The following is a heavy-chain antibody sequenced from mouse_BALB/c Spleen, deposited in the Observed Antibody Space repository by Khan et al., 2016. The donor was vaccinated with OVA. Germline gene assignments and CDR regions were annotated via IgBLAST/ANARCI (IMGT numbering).Heavy chain of an antibody. CDR2: IDPANGNT. CDR1: GFNIKDTY. V-gene: IGHV14-3*02. Sequence: VQLKESGAELVKPGASVKLSCTASGFNIKDTYMHWVKQRPEQGLEWIGRIDPANGNTKYDPKFQGKATITADTSSNTAYLQLSSLTSEDTAVYYCASLRNDYAMDYWGQGTSVTVSS. J-gene: IGHJ4*01. D-gene: IGHD1-1*01. CDR3: ASLRNDYAMDY.